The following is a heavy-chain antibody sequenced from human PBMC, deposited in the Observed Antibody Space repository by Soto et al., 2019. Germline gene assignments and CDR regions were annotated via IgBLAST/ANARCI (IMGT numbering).Heavy chain of an antibody. J-gene: IGHJ3*02. Sequence: EAQLVQSGAEVKKSGESLKISCKASGYSFARHWIAWVRQTPGKGLEWMGVIDPGDSDTRYSASFQGQVTLSADKAINTSILKWTSLKASDTASYYCAISFSWGCLDAFDIWGLGTTIIV. CDR3: AISFSWGCLDAFDI. CDR2: IDPGDSDT. V-gene: IGHV5-51*01. CDR1: GYSFARHW. D-gene: IGHD3-16*01.